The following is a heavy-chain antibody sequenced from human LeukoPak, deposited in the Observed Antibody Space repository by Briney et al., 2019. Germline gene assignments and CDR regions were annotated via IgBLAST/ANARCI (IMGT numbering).Heavy chain of an antibody. CDR1: GYTFTSYD. CDR2: MNPNSGNT. Sequence: ASVTVSCTASGYTFTSYDINWVRQASGQGLEWMGWMNPNSGNTGYAQKFQGRVTMTRNTSIRTAYMELSSLRSEDTAVYYCVSPGVYYDSSGYYPFDYWGQGTLVTVSS. V-gene: IGHV1-8*01. J-gene: IGHJ4*02. CDR3: VSPGVYYDSSGYYPFDY. D-gene: IGHD3-22*01.